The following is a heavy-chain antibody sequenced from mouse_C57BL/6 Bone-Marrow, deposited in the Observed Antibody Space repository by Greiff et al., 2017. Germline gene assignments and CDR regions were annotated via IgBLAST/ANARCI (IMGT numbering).Heavy chain of an antibody. CDR1: GFTFSDYG. CDR3: ARPLYLGKYWFAY. D-gene: IGHD2-1*01. J-gene: IGHJ3*01. Sequence: EVKLVESGGGLVKPGGSLKLSCAASGFTFSDYGMHWVRQAPEKGLEWVAYISSGSSTIYYADTVKGRFTISRDNAKNTLFLQMTSLRSEDTAMYYCARPLYLGKYWFAYWGQGTLVTVSA. V-gene: IGHV5-17*01. CDR2: ISSGSSTI.